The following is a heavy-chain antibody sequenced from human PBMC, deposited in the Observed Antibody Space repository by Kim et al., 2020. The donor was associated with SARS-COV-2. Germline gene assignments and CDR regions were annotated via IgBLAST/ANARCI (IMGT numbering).Heavy chain of an antibody. CDR1: GFTFSSYA. CDR2: ISYDGSNK. Sequence: GGSLRLSCAASGFTFSSYAMHWVRQAPGKGLEWVAVISYDGSNKYYADSVKGRFTISRDNSKNTLYLQMNSLRAEDTAVYYCARALGGGYQGGFDYWGQG. D-gene: IGHD5-12*01. J-gene: IGHJ4*02. CDR3: ARALGGGYQGGFDY. V-gene: IGHV3-30-3*01.